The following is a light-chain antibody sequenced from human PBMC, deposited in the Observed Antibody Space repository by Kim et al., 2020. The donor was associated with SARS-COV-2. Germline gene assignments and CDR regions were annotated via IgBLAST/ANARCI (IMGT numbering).Light chain of an antibody. J-gene: IGKJ3*01. CDR1: QSVSSNY. V-gene: IGKV3-20*01. Sequence: EIVLTQSPGTLSLSPGERATLSCRASQSVSSNYLAWYQQKPGQAPRLLFYGASSRATGIPDRFSGSGSGTDFTLTISRLEPEDFAVYYCQHYGTSPFTFGHGTKVDIK. CDR3: QHYGTSPFT. CDR2: GAS.